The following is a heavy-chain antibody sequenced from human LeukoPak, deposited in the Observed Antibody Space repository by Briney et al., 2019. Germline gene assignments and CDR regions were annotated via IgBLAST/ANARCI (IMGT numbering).Heavy chain of an antibody. CDR3: ARKGTIAPTGASHFDH. CDR1: GGSISSTSSTYY. V-gene: IGHV4-39*01. J-gene: IGHJ4*02. Sequence: SETLSLTCTVSGGSISSTSSTYYWNWVRQPPGKGLEWIGSIHYSGNTYFNPSLKSRVTISIDTSKDQFSVKLNSVTAADTAVYYCARKGTIAPTGASHFDHWGQGTLVTVSS. D-gene: IGHD6-13*01. CDR2: IHYSGNT.